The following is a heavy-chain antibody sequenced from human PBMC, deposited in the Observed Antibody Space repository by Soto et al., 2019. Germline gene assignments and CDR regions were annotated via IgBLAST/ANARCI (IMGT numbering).Heavy chain of an antibody. CDR1: GGSISSYY. CDR2: IYYSGST. Sequence: QVQLQESGPGLVKPSETLSLTCTVSGGSISSYYWSWIRQPPGKGLEWIGYIYYSGSTNYNPSLKSRVTISVDTSKNQFSLKLSSVTAADTAVYYCARANLAVTFDYWGQGTLVTVSS. CDR3: ARANLAVTFDY. D-gene: IGHD6-19*01. V-gene: IGHV4-59*01. J-gene: IGHJ4*02.